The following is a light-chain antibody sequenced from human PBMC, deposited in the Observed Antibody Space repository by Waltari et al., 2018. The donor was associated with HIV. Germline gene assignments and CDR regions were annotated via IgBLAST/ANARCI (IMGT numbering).Light chain of an antibody. J-gene: IGLJ3*02. CDR1: SSNIGAGFE. V-gene: IGLV1-40*01. CDR2: GDN. Sequence: QSVLTQSPSVSGAPGQRVTISCTGPSSNIGAGFEVHWYQHLPGTAPKLLIFGDNHRPSGVPDRFSGSMSGTSASLAITWLQADDEAYYYCQSYDSGLRGWVFGGGTKLTVL. CDR3: QSYDSGLRGWV.